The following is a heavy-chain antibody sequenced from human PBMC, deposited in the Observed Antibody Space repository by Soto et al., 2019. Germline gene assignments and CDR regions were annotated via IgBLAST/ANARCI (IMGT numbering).Heavy chain of an antibody. V-gene: IGHV3-72*01. CDR2: TKNKANSYTT. CDR1: GFTFSDRY. CDR3: AKPPHRIASDY. D-gene: IGHD2-15*01. J-gene: IGHJ4*02. Sequence: GGSLRLSCAASGFTFSDRYMDWVRQAPGKGLEWVGRTKNKANSYTTEYAASVKGRFTISRDYSRDSVYLQMNSLKTDDTAVYYCAKPPHRIASDYWGQGTLVTVSS.